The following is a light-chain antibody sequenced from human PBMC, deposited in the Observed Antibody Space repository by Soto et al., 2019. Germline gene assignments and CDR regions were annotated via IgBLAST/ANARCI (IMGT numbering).Light chain of an antibody. J-gene: IGKJ4*01. CDR2: KAS. V-gene: IGKV1-5*03. Sequence: DIQMTQSPSTLYASVGDRVTITCRASQSIGDSLAWFQQKPGKAPNLLIYKASSLESGVPSRFSGSGSGTEVLLTISTLQHDDVANYYCQQYNSSPLTFGGGTKVEIK. CDR1: QSIGDS. CDR3: QQYNSSPLT.